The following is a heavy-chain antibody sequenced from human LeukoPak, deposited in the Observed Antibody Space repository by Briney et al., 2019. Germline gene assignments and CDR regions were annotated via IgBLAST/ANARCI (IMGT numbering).Heavy chain of an antibody. CDR2: INPNSGGT. CDR1: GYTFTDYY. D-gene: IGHD1-26*01. Sequence: GASVKVSCKASGYTFTDYYIHWVRQAPGQGLEWMGWINPNSGGTNYAQKFQGWVTMTRDTSISTAYMELSRLRSDDTAVYYCGLVGATTNERDDAFGIWGQGTLVTVSS. CDR3: GLVGATTNERDDAFGI. J-gene: IGHJ3*02. V-gene: IGHV1-2*04.